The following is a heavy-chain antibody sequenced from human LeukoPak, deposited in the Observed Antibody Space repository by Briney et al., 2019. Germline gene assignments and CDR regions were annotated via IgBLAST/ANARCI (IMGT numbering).Heavy chain of an antibody. J-gene: IGHJ4*02. V-gene: IGHV5-51*01. CDR3: ASKTSGWDY. CDR1: GYSFSSYW. Sequence: GESPKISCKGLGYSFSSYWSAWVRQMPGKGLEWMGIIYPGDSDTRYSPSFQGQVTISADKSITTAYLQWSSLKASDTAMYYCASKTSGWDYWGQGTLVTVSS. D-gene: IGHD6-19*01. CDR2: IYPGDSDT.